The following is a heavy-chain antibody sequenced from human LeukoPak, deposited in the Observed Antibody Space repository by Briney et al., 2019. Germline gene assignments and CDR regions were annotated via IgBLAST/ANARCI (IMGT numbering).Heavy chain of an antibody. D-gene: IGHD2-21*02. Sequence: GGSLRLSCAASGFTFSSYTMSWVRQAPGKGLEWVSAISGSGGSTYYADSVKGRFTISRDNSKSTLYLQMNSLRAEDTAVFYCAKSPQLAYCGGDCPPEYYFDYWGQGTLVTVSS. CDR1: GFTFSSYT. CDR2: ISGSGGST. V-gene: IGHV3-23*01. CDR3: AKSPQLAYCGGDCPPEYYFDY. J-gene: IGHJ4*02.